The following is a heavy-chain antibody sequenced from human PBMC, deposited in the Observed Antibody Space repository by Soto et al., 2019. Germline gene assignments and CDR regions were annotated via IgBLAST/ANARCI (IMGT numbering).Heavy chain of an antibody. CDR1: GGSISSGDYY. J-gene: IGHJ4*02. V-gene: IGHV4-30-4*01. D-gene: IGHD1-7*01. CDR2: IYYSGST. Sequence: PSETLSLTCTVSGGSISSGDYYWSWIRQPPGKGLEWIGYIYYSGSTYYNPSLESRVTISVDTSKNQFSLKLSSVTAADTAVYYCARDVVTGTTTYTDYWGQGTLVTVSS. CDR3: ARDVVTGTTTYTDY.